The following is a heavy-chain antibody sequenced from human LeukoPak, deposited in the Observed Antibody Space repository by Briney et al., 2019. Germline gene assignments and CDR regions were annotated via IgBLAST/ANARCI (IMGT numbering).Heavy chain of an antibody. J-gene: IGHJ5*02. CDR1: GGSISSSSYY. Sequence: SETLSLTCTVSGGSISSSSYYWGGIRQPPGKGLEWIGSIYYSGSTWYNPSLKSRVTISVDTSKKEFSLSLTSVTAADTAVYYCARQRAYASSGFDPWGQGTLVTVSS. CDR3: ARQRAYASSGFDP. D-gene: IGHD2-2*01. CDR2: IYYSGST. V-gene: IGHV4-39*01.